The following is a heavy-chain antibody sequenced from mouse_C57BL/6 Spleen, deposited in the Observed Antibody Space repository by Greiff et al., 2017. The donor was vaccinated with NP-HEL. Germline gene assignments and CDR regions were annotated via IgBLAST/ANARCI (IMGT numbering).Heavy chain of an antibody. CDR3: AREILSYYYAMDY. D-gene: IGHD1-2*01. V-gene: IGHV1-64*01. CDR2: IHPNSGST. CDR1: GYTFTSYW. J-gene: IGHJ4*01. Sequence: QVQPQQPGAELVKPGASVKLSCKASGYTFTSYWMHWVKQRPGQGLEWIGMIHPNSGSTNYNEKFKSKATLTVDKSSSTAYMQLSSLTSEDSAVYYCAREILSYYYAMDYWGQGTSVTVSS.